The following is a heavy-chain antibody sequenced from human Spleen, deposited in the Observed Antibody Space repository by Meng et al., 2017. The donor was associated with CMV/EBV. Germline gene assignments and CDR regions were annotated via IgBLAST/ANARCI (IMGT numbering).Heavy chain of an antibody. Sequence: CTVSGFSISSGGYYWSWIRKHPGKGLEWIGFIYNTRYTYYNPSLKRRVTISEGTSKSQLSLEMTSVTAADTAVYYCARGGGYKFHFDFWGLGTLVTVSS. J-gene: IGHJ4*02. CDR1: GFSISSGGYY. D-gene: IGHD2-2*02. CDR3: ARGGGYKFHFDF. V-gene: IGHV4-31*03. CDR2: IYNTRYT.